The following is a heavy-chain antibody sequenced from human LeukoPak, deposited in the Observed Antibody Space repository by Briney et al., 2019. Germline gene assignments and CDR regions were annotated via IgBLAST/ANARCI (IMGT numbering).Heavy chain of an antibody. D-gene: IGHD3-3*01. V-gene: IGHV4-59*01. CDR3: VRTTSIWSGYANFDY. Sequence: SETLSLTCTVSGGSISSYYWSWIRQPPGKGLEWIGYIYYSGSTNYNPSLKSRVTISVDTSKNQFSLKLSSVTAADTAVYYCVRTTSIWSGYANFDYWGQGTLVTVSS. CDR2: IYYSGST. J-gene: IGHJ4*02. CDR1: GGSISSYY.